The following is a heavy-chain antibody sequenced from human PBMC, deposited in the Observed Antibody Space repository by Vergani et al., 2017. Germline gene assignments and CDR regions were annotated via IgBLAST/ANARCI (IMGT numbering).Heavy chain of an antibody. Sequence: QVQLQQWGAGLLTPSETLSLTCAVYGGSFSGYYWSWIRKPPGKGLEWIGEINHSGSTNYNPSLKSLVIISVDTSKNQFSLKLSSVTAADTAVYYCARVRIAARHPTRFDPWGQGTLVTVSS. V-gene: IGHV4-34*01. CDR3: ARVRIAARHPTRFDP. CDR1: GGSFSGYY. CDR2: INHSGST. J-gene: IGHJ5*02. D-gene: IGHD6-6*01.